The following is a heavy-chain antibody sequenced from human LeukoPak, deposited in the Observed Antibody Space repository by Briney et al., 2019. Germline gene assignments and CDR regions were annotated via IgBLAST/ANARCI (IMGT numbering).Heavy chain of an antibody. CDR2: IGIIPTSI. V-gene: IGHV3-48*03. CDR1: GFSFSNYE. Sequence: GGSLRLSCAASGFSFSNYEINWVRQAPGKGLEWLSYIGIIPTSIYYADSVKGRFTGSRDNAKNSVYLQMNSLRVEDTAVYYCAKDLRAYWGQGTLVTVSS. J-gene: IGHJ4*02. CDR3: AKDLRAY.